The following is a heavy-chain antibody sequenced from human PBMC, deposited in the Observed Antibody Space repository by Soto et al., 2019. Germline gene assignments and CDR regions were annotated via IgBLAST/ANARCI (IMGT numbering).Heavy chain of an antibody. CDR2: IYYSGST. CDR1: GGSIRSSSYY. V-gene: IGHV4-39*01. D-gene: IGHD5-18*01. J-gene: IGHJ3*02. CDR3: ARHAFRSYGDAFDI. Sequence: KSSDSMSLTSTVSGGSIRSSSYYWGWISHPPGKGLEWIGSIYYSGSTYYNPSLKSRVTISVDTSKNQFSLKLSSVTAADTAVYYCARHAFRSYGDAFDIWGQATMVTVS.